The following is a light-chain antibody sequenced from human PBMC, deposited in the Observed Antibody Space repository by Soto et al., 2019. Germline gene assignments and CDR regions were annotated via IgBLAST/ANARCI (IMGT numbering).Light chain of an antibody. CDR3: QQYNNWPLT. CDR1: QSVSRN. Sequence: EIVMTQSQATLSVSPGERATLSCRASQSVSRNLAWYQQKPGQAPRLLIYGASTRATGIPARFSGSGSGTEFTFTISSLQSEDFAVYYCQQYNNWPLTFGGGTKVEIK. V-gene: IGKV3-15*01. J-gene: IGKJ4*01. CDR2: GAS.